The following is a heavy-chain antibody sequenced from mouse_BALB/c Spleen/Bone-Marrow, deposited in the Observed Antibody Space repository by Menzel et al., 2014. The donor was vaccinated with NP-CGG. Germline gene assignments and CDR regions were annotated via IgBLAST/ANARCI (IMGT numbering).Heavy chain of an antibody. Sequence: EVKLMESGGGLVQPGGFLRLSCATSGFTFTDHYVSWVRQPPGKALEWFGFIRDKANGYTTEYSVSVKGRFTISRDNSQSIVYLQMNTLRAEDSATYYCARDYSYYFDYWGQGTTLTVSS. CDR1: GFTFTDHY. CDR2: IRDKANGYTT. CDR3: ARDYSYYFDY. V-gene: IGHV7-3*02. J-gene: IGHJ2*01. D-gene: IGHD2-1*01.